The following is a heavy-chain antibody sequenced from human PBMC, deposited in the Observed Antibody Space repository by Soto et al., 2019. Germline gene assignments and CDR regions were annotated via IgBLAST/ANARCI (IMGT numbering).Heavy chain of an antibody. V-gene: IGHV3-7*01. CDR2: IKQDGSEK. CDR3: VRDSYYYGSGRMDV. CDR1: GFTFSSYW. Sequence: PGGSLRLSCAASGFTFSSYWMSWVRQAPGKGLEWVANIKQDGSEKYYVDSVKGRFTISRDNAKNSLYLQMNSLRAEDTAVYYCVRDSYYYGSGRMDVWGQGTTVTVS. D-gene: IGHD3-10*01. J-gene: IGHJ6*02.